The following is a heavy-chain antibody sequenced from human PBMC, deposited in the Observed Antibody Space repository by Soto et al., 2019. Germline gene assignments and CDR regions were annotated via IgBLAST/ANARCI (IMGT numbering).Heavy chain of an antibody. D-gene: IGHD3-10*01. CDR3: AIAAGIMTRGFHGMDV. J-gene: IGHJ6*02. CDR1: GFAFSSYE. Sequence: EVQLVESGGGLVQPGGSLRLSCTASGFAFSSYEMNWVRQAPGKGPEWVSYISSSSATIHYVDSVKGRFTISRDNAKNSVYLTMNSLRAEDSAVYYCAIAAGIMTRGFHGMDVWGQGTTVTVAS. CDR2: ISSSSATI. V-gene: IGHV3-48*03.